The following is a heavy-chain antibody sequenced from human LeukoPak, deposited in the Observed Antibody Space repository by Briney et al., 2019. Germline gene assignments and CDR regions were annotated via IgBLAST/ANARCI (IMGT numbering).Heavy chain of an antibody. J-gene: IGHJ5*02. V-gene: IGHV4-39*01. D-gene: IGHD6-13*01. Sequence: SETPSLTCTVSGGSIRSRSYYWGWIRQPPGKGMEWIGSIYYSGLTYNNPSLKSRVTISVDTSKNQFSLKVSSVSAADTAVYYCARHGSGSSSSWYDNWGQGTLVTVSS. CDR2: IYYSGLT. CDR1: GGSIRSRSYY. CDR3: ARHGSGSSSSWYDN.